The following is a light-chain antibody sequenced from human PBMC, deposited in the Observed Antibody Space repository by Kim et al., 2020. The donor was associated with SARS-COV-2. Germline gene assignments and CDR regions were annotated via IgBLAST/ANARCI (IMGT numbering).Light chain of an antibody. CDR1: QSLLHSNGYNY. J-gene: IGKJ1*01. V-gene: IGKV2-28*01. Sequence: PASSSCRSSQSLLHSNGYNYLDWYLQKPGQSPQLLIYLGSNRASGVPDRFSGSGSGTDFTLKISRVEAEDVGVYYCMQALQTPPTFGQGTKVDIK. CDR3: MQALQTPPT. CDR2: LGS.